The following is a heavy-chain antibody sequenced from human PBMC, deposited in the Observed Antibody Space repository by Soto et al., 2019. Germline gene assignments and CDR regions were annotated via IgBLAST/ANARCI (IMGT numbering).Heavy chain of an antibody. CDR3: IQSRCGGDCLQSYASHYYYGMDV. V-gene: IGHV2-5*02. D-gene: IGHD2-21*02. CDR1: GFSLSTSGVG. CDR2: IYWDDDK. Sequence: QITLKESGPTLVKPTQTLTLTCTFSGFSLSTSGVGVGWIRQPPGKALEWLALIYWDDDKRYSPSLRSRLTINKDTSKNXVXLXMXNMDPVDTATYYCIQSRCGGDCLQSYASHYYYGMDVWGQGTTVTVSS. J-gene: IGHJ6*02.